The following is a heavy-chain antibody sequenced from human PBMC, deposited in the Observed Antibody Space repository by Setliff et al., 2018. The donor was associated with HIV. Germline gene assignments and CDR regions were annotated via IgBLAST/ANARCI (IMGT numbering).Heavy chain of an antibody. CDR1: GFSISSYW. CDR3: ARGGQLDEYYYYYYYMDV. J-gene: IGHJ6*03. D-gene: IGHD6-13*01. Sequence: GSLRLSCAASGFSISSYWMSWVRQAPGKGLEWVANIKQDGTEKYFVDSVKGRFTISRDNAKNSLYLQMNSLRAEDTAVYYCARGGQLDEYYYYYYYMDVWGKGTTVTVSS. CDR2: IKQDGTEK. V-gene: IGHV3-7*01.